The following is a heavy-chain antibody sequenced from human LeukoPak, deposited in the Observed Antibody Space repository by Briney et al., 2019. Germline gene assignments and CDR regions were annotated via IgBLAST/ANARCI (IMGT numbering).Heavy chain of an antibody. D-gene: IGHD4-11*01. CDR2: INHSGIT. CDR1: GGSFSGSY. V-gene: IGHV4-34*01. J-gene: IGHJ4*02. CDR3: ARRYSNYFFDY. Sequence: SETLSLTCAVYGGSFSGSYWNWIRQPPGMGLEWIGEINHSGITDYNPSLKSRVTISVDTSRNQFSLKLTSVTAADTAVYYCARRYSNYFFDYWGQGTLVTVSS.